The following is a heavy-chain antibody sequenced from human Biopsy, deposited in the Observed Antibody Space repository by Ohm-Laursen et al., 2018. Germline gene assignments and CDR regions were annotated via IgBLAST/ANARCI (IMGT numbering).Heavy chain of an antibody. CDR1: GFSFTGYY. V-gene: IGHV1-2*02. CDR2: ISPKSGGT. D-gene: IGHD3-22*01. J-gene: IGHJ5*02. Sequence: GASVKVSCKASGFSFTGYYIHWVRQAPGQGLEWMGWISPKSGGTNYAQKFQGRVTMTRDTSISTAYVDLSSLRSDDTAVYYCTRGGYYYDSLAYYYWFDPWGQGTLVTVSS. CDR3: TRGGYYYDSLAYYYWFDP.